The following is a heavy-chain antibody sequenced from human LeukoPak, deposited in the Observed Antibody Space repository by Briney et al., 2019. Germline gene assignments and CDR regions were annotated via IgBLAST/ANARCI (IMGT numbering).Heavy chain of an antibody. D-gene: IGHD5-12*01. CDR3: ARADYSSDAFDI. Sequence: NTSETLSLTCTVSGGSISSSSYYWGWIRQPPGKGLEWIGSIYYSWSTYYNPSLKSRVTISVDTSKNQFSLKLSSVTAADTAVYYCARADYSSDAFDIWGQGTMVTVSS. J-gene: IGHJ3*02. CDR2: IYYSWST. V-gene: IGHV4-39*07. CDR1: GGSISSSSYY.